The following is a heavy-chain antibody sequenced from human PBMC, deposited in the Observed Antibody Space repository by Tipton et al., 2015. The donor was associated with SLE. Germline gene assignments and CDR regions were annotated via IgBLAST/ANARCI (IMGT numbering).Heavy chain of an antibody. Sequence: TLSLTCTVSGGSISNYYWGWIRQPPGKGLEWIGSIYYSGSTYYNPSLKSRVTISVDTSKNQFSLKLSSVTAADTAVYYCARDPLGIRAFDIWGQGTMVTVSS. CDR1: GGSISNYY. D-gene: IGHD7-27*01. J-gene: IGHJ3*02. CDR2: IYYSGST. CDR3: ARDPLGIRAFDI. V-gene: IGHV4-39*07.